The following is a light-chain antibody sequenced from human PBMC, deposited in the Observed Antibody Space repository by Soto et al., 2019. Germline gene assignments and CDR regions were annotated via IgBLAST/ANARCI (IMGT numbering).Light chain of an antibody. CDR3: QQRSNWPQ. CDR1: QNVSSY. J-gene: IGKJ5*01. Sequence: EIVLTQSPTTLSLSPGERATLSCRASQNVSSYLGWYQQKPGQAPRLLIYGASNRATGIPVRFSGSGSGTDFTLTISSLEPEDFAVYYCQQRSNWPQFGQGTRLEIK. CDR2: GAS. V-gene: IGKV3-11*01.